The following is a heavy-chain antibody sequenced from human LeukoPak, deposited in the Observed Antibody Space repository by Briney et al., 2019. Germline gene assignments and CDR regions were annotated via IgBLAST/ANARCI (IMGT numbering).Heavy chain of an antibody. V-gene: IGHV3-15*01. D-gene: IGHD1-1*01. CDR2: IKSKTDGGTT. CDR1: GLTFNKAW. CDR3: TLALHDLDY. J-gene: IGHJ4*02. Sequence: GGSLRLSCAASGLTFNKAWMGWVRQAPGKGLENIGRIKSKTDGGTTDYAAPVKGRFTISRDDSKNTLYLQMNSLKTEDTAVYYCTLALHDLDYWGQGTLVTVSS.